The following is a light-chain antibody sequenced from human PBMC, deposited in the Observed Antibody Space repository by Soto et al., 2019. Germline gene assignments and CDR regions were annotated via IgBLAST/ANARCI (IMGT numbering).Light chain of an antibody. CDR2: GAS. CDR3: QQDNNWPPIT. V-gene: IGKV3-15*01. Sequence: EIVMTQSPATLSVSPGERATLSCRASQSVSSNFAWYQHKRGQAPRLLIYGASTRATGIPARFSGSGSGTEFTLTLSSLQSEDFAVYYCQQDNNWPPITFGQGTKLEIK. CDR1: QSVSSN. J-gene: IGKJ2*01.